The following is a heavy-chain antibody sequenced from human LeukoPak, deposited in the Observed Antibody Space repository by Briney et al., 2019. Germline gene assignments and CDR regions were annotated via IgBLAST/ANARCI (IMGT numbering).Heavy chain of an antibody. CDR3: AKVPGYCSSTSCLDY. V-gene: IGHV3-23*01. Sequence: GGSLRLSCAASGFTFRSYAMSWVRQAQGKGREWVSAISGSDCSTYYAHSVKGRFTISRDNSKNTLYLRMNSLRAEDTAVYYCAKVPGYCSSTSCLDYWGQGTLVTV. CDR2: ISGSDCST. J-gene: IGHJ4*02. D-gene: IGHD2-2*01. CDR1: GFTFRSYA.